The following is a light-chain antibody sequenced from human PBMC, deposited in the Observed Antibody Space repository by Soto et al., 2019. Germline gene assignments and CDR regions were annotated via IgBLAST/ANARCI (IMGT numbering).Light chain of an antibody. CDR3: QHYNNWPLT. CDR2: GAS. V-gene: IGKV3-15*01. J-gene: IGKJ3*01. Sequence: ETMMTQSPVLLSVSPGERVTLSCRASQSVGRHFAWYQQRPGQAPRVLIYGASTRATGIPARFSGSGSGTYFTLTITTLQPEDFGIYYCQHYNNWPLTVGPGTKVDIK. CDR1: QSVGRH.